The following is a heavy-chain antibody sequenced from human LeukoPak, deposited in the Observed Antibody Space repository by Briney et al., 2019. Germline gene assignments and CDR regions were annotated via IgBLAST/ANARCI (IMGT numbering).Heavy chain of an antibody. V-gene: IGHV3-7*01. CDR1: GFTFSNYW. CDR3: ASDPHHASRMDV. CDR2: IMQDGSVQ. J-gene: IGHJ6*02. Sequence: PGGSLRLSCAAYGFTFSNYWMNWVRQAPGKGLEWVANIMQDGSVQYYVDSVKGRFTISRDNAKNSLYLQMNSLRAEDTAVYYCASDPHHASRMDVWGQGTTVTVSS. D-gene: IGHD1-14*01.